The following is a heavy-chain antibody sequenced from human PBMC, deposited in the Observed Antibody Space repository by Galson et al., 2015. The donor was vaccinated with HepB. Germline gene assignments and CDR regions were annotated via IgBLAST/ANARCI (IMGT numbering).Heavy chain of an antibody. D-gene: IGHD2-15*01. CDR1: GFTFSSYS. J-gene: IGHJ4*02. V-gene: IGHV3-48*02. CDR3: ARDLMSNEVGGVRYCSGGSCYSNPPDY. Sequence: SLRLSCAASGFTFSSYSMNWVRQAPGKGLEWVSYISSSSSTIYYADSVKGRFTISRDNAKNSLYLQMNSLRDEDTAVYYCARDLMSNEVGGVRYCSGGSCYSNPPDYWGQGTLVTVSS. CDR2: ISSSSSTI.